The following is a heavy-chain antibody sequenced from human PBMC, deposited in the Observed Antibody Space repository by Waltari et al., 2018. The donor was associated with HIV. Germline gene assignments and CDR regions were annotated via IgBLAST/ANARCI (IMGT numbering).Heavy chain of an antibody. D-gene: IGHD5-12*01. CDR3: ARDGQHYDQDY. CDR2: INPISGGT. V-gene: IGHV1-2*06. CDR1: GHTFTAYY. Sequence: QVQLVQSGTEVKKPGASVQVSCTASGHTFTAYYLHWVRQAPGQGLEWMGRINPISGGTNPAQKVQGRVTMTWDTSISTSYLELSSLRSDDTAVYYCARDGQHYDQDYWGQGTLVTVSS. J-gene: IGHJ4*02.